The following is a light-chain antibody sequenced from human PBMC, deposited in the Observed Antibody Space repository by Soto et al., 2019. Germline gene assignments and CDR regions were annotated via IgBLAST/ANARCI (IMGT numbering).Light chain of an antibody. J-gene: IGLJ1*01. Sequence: QSALTQPPSVSAAPGQKVTISCSGSSSNIGGNSVSWYQQLPGTAPKLLIYDDNKRPSGIPDRFSGSKSGTSATLGITGFQTGGAADYYCGSWDSRLSDYVFGNGTKVTV. CDR1: SSNIGGNS. V-gene: IGLV1-51*01. CDR3: GSWDSRLSDYV. CDR2: DDN.